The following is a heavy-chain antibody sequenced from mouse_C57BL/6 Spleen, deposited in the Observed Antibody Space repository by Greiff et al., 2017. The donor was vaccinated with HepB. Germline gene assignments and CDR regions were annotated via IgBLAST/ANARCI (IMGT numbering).Heavy chain of an antibody. CDR2: IYPRDGST. V-gene: IGHV1-85*01. Sequence: VQRVESGPELVKPGASVKLSCKASGYTFTSYDINWVKQRPGQGLEWIGWIYPRDGSTKYNEKFKGKATLTVDTSSSTAYMELHSLTSEDSAVYFCARSSYYYGSSYLDYWGQGTTLTVSS. J-gene: IGHJ2*01. D-gene: IGHD1-1*01. CDR1: GYTFTSYD. CDR3: ARSSYYYGSSYLDY.